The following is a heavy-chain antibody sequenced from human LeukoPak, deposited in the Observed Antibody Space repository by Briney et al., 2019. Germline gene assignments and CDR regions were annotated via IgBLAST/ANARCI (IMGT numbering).Heavy chain of an antibody. CDR2: INAGNGNT. Sequence: ASVKVSCKASGYTFTSYAMHWVRQAPGQRLEWMGWINAGNGNTKYSQKFQGRVTITRDTSASTAYMELSSLRSEGTAVYYCARATYYYGSGSLTGAFDIWGQGTMVTVSS. CDR3: ARATYYYGSGSLTGAFDI. D-gene: IGHD3-10*01. V-gene: IGHV1-3*01. J-gene: IGHJ3*02. CDR1: GYTFTSYA.